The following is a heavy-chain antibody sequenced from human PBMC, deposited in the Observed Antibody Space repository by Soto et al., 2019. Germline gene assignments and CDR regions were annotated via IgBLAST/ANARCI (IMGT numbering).Heavy chain of an antibody. CDR2: INPSGGST. J-gene: IGHJ4*02. CDR3: ERDRRYDILTGYHAGYFDY. Sequence: ASVKVSCKASGYTFTSYYMHWVRQAPGQGLEWMGIINPSGGSTSYAQKFQGRVTMTRDTSTSTVYMELSSLRSEDTAVYYCERDRRYDILTGYHAGYFDYWGQGTPVTV. D-gene: IGHD3-9*01. CDR1: GYTFTSYY. V-gene: IGHV1-46*01.